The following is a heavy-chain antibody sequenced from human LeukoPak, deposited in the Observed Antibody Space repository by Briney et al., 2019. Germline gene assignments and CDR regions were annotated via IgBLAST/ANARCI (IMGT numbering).Heavy chain of an antibody. V-gene: IGHV4-38-2*02. CDR1: GYSISGGYY. CDR3: AETSYYRDAFDI. Sequence: SETLSLTCTVSGYSISGGYYWGWIRQPPGKGLEWIGSIYHSGSTYYNPSLKSRVTISVDTSKNQFSLKLSSVTAADTAVYYCAETSYYRDAFDIWGQGTMVTVSS. D-gene: IGHD1-26*01. J-gene: IGHJ3*02. CDR2: IYHSGST.